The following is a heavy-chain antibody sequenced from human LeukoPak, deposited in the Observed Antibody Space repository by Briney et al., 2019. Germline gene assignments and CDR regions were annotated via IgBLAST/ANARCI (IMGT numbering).Heavy chain of an antibody. J-gene: IGHJ5*02. CDR2: ISYDGSNK. D-gene: IGHD1-26*01. Sequence: PGRSLRLSCAASGFTFSSYGMHWDRQAPGKGLKWVAVISYDGSNKYYADSVKGRFTISRDNSKNTLYLQMNSLRAEDTAVYYCAKPKLSGSQNWFDPWGQGTLVTVSS. V-gene: IGHV3-30*18. CDR1: GFTFSSYG. CDR3: AKPKLSGSQNWFDP.